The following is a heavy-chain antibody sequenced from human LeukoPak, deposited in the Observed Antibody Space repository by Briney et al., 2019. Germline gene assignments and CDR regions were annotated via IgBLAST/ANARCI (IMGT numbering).Heavy chain of an antibody. D-gene: IGHD2-15*01. CDR1: GYTFTSYY. CDR2: INPSGGST. CDR3: ARDPSYCSGGSCYSGCCKYYYYYMDV. Sequence: ASVKVSCKASGYTFTSYYMHWVRQAPGQGLEWMGIINPSGGSTSYAQKFQGRVTMTRDTSTSTVYMELSSLRSEDTAVYYCARDPSYCSGGSCYSGCCKYYYYYMDVWGKGTTVTISS. V-gene: IGHV1-46*01. J-gene: IGHJ6*03.